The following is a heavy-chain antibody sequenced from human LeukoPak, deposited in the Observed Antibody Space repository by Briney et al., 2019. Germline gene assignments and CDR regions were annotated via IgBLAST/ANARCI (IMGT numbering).Heavy chain of an antibody. Sequence: ASVKVSCKASGGTFSSYTISWVRQAPGQGLEWMGRINPILGIANYAQKFQGRVTITADKSTSTAYMELSSLRSEDTAVYYCARVMAPYYYDSSGYWFDPWGQGTLVTVSS. CDR3: ARVMAPYYYDSSGYWFDP. CDR2: INPILGIA. V-gene: IGHV1-69*02. D-gene: IGHD3-22*01. J-gene: IGHJ5*02. CDR1: GGTFSSYT.